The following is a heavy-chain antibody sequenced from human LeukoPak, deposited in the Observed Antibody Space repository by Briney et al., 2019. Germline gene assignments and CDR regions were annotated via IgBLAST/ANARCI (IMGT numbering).Heavy chain of an antibody. V-gene: IGHV3-9*01. CDR1: GFTFDDYA. CDR2: ISWNSGSI. J-gene: IGHJ4*02. Sequence: GGSLRLSCAASGFTFDDYAMHWVRQAPGKGLEWVSGISWNSGSIGYADSVKGRFTISRDNAKNSLYLQMNSLRAEDTALYYCAKVMTPDTAIRGAFDYWGQGTLVTVFS. D-gene: IGHD2-2*02. CDR3: AKVMTPDTAIRGAFDY.